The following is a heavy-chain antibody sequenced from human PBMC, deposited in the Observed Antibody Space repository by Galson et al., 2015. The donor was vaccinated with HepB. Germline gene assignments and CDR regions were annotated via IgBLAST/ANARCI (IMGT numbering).Heavy chain of an antibody. D-gene: IGHD3-10*01. V-gene: IGHV3-9*01. CDR2: ISWNSGGV. J-gene: IGHJ1*01. Sequence: SLRLSCAGSGFNFGDHAMHWVRQVPGKGLEWVSAISWNSGGVGYADSVRGRFTISRDNARNSVSLQMNSLRVEDTALYYCARDIGPLTMTRGHLASWGQGTLVTITS. CDR1: GFNFGDHA. CDR3: ARDIGPLTMTRGHLAS.